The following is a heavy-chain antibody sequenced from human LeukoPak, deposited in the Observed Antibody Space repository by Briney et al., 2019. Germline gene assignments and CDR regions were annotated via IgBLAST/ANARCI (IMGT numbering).Heavy chain of an antibody. D-gene: IGHD3-3*01. CDR3: ARGHYDFWSGYVPNAFDI. Sequence: SETLSLTCTVSGGSISSYYWSWIRQPPGKGLEWIGYIYYSGNTDYNPSLKSRVTISVDTSKNQFSLKLSSVTAADTAVYYCARGHYDFWSGYVPNAFDIWGQGTMVTVSS. CDR1: GGSISSYY. V-gene: IGHV4-59*01. J-gene: IGHJ3*02. CDR2: IYYSGNT.